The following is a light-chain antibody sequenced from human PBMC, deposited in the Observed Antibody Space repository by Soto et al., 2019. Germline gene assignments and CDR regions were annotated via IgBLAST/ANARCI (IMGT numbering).Light chain of an antibody. J-gene: IGKJ2*01. CDR1: QSLLHSNGYNS. V-gene: IGKV2-28*01. CDR3: KQALQTLT. CDR2: LGS. Sequence: DIVMTQSPLSLPVTPGEPASISCRSSQSLLHSNGYNSLDWYLQKPWQSPQLLIYLGSNRASGVPHRFSGSGAGTDLTLRVMRVEAEDVGVYYCKQALQTLTFGPGTKLEIK.